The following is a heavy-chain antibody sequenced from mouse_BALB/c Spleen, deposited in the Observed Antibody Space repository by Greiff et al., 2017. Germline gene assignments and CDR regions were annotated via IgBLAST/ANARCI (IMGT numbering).Heavy chain of an antibody. V-gene: IGHV5-15*02. Sequence: EVKLQESGGGLVQPGGSRKLSCAASGFTFSDYGMAWVRQAPGKGPEWVAFISNLAYSIYYADTVTGRFTISRENAKNTLYLEMSSLRSEDTAMYYCARVRDYDYDGRAMDYWGQGTSVTVSS. CDR1: GFTFSDYG. CDR2: ISNLAYSI. D-gene: IGHD2-4*01. J-gene: IGHJ4*01. CDR3: ARVRDYDYDGRAMDY.